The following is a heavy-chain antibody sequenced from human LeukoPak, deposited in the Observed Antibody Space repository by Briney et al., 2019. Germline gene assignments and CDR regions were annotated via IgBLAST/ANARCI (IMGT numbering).Heavy chain of an antibody. D-gene: IGHD2-21*02. V-gene: IGHV3-7*03. CDR2: IKQDGSEK. CDR1: GFTFSSYG. Sequence: GGSLRLSCAASGFTFSSYGMSWVRQAPGKGLEWVANIKQDGSEKFYVDSVEGRFTISRDNAKNSLYLQMNSLRAEDTAVYYCGRGGNVVVTDPYRYFDRWGGGTLVTVS. CDR3: GRGGNVVVTDPYRYFDR. J-gene: IGHJ2*01.